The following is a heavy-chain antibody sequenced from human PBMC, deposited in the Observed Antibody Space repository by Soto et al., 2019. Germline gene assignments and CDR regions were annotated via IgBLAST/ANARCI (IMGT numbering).Heavy chain of an antibody. CDR2: ISSSSSYI. CDR1: GFTFSSYS. J-gene: IGHJ6*04. D-gene: IGHD2-2*01. Sequence: PGGSVRLSCAASGFTFSSYSMNWVRQAPGKGLEWVSSISSSSSYIYYADSVKGRFTISRDNAKNSLYLQMNNLRAEDTAVYYCAREVRVYCSSASCYPGEGMDVWGKGTTVTVSS. CDR3: AREVRVYCSSASCYPGEGMDV. V-gene: IGHV3-21*01.